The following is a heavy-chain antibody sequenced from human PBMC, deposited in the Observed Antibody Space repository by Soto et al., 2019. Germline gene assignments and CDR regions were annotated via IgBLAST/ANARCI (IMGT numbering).Heavy chain of an antibody. Sequence: QITLKESGPTLVKPTQTLTLTCTFSGFSISTSGVGLGWIRQPPGKALEWLAFTYLDGDHRYNPSLRSRLGVAKDASKSRVVILMDNMDPVDTATYYCAHIRGGYSWDDGYFDYWGQGTLVTVSS. CDR1: GFSISTSGVG. CDR2: TYLDGDH. V-gene: IGHV2-5*02. D-gene: IGHD1-20*01. J-gene: IGHJ4*02. CDR3: AHIRGGYSWDDGYFDY.